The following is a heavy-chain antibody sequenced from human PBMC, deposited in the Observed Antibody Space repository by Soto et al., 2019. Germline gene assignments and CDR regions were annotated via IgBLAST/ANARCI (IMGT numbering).Heavy chain of an antibody. CDR3: ARGDSTDCSNGVCSFFYNHDMDV. J-gene: IGHJ6*02. CDR2: INPKSGGT. Sequence: GASVKVSCKTSRFTFTDYFVHWVRQAPGQGLEWMGRINPKSGGTSTAQKFQGWVTMTTDTSISPASMELTRLTSDDTAIYYCARGDSTDCSNGVCSFFYNHDMDVWGQGTTATVSS. CDR1: RFTFTDYF. D-gene: IGHD2-8*01. V-gene: IGHV1-2*04.